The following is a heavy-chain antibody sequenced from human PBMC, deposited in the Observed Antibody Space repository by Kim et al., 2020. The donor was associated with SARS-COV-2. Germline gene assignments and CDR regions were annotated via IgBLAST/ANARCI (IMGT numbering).Heavy chain of an antibody. J-gene: IGHJ4*02. V-gene: IGHV3-30*18. CDR2: ISYDGSNK. Sequence: GGSLRLSCAASGFTFSSYGMHWVRQAPGKGLEWVAVISYDGSNKYYADSVKGRFTISRDNSKNTLYLQMNSLRAEDTAVYYCAKGGGSSLNPLRYWGQGTLVTVSS. CDR1: GFTFSSYG. D-gene: IGHD2-15*01. CDR3: AKGGGSSLNPLRY.